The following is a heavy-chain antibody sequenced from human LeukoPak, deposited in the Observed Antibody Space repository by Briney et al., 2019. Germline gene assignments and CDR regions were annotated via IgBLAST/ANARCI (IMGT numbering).Heavy chain of an antibody. CDR1: GYTFTSYG. V-gene: IGHV1-2*02. Sequence: ASVKVSCKASGYTFTSYGISWVRQAPGQGLEWMGWINPNSGGTNYAQKFQGRVTMTRDTSTSTAYMELSRLRSDDTAVYYCARDLSYYYGSGSYDPWGQGTLVTVSS. J-gene: IGHJ5*02. CDR3: ARDLSYYYGSGSYDP. D-gene: IGHD3-10*01. CDR2: INPNSGGT.